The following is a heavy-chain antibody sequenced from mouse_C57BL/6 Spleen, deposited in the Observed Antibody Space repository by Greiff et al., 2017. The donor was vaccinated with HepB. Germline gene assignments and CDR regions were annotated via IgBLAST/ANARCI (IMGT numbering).Heavy chain of an antibody. J-gene: IGHJ1*03. CDR2: IDPNSGGT. CDR1: GYTFTSYW. Sequence: VQLQQPGAELVKPGASVKLSCKASGYTFTSYWMHWVKQRPGRGLEWIGRIDPNSGGTKYNEKFKSKATMTVDKPSSTAYMQLSSLTSEDSAVYECERGGRRGRIEGYFDVWGTGTTVTVSS. CDR3: ERGGRRGRIEGYFDV. V-gene: IGHV1-72*01.